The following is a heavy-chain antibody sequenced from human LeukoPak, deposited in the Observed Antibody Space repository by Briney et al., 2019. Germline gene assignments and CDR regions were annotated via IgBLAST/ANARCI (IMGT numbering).Heavy chain of an antibody. CDR1: GFTFSDYY. CDR2: TSIGSGDT. V-gene: IGHV3-11*06. J-gene: IGHJ4*02. CDR3: ARDHLWAFDH. Sequence: GGSLRLSCAASGFTFSDYYMSWIRQAPGKGLECVSYTSIGSGDTNYADSVKGRFTISRDNAKNSLYLQMDSLRAEDTAVYYCARDHLWAFDHWGQGTLVTVSS. D-gene: IGHD3-3*02.